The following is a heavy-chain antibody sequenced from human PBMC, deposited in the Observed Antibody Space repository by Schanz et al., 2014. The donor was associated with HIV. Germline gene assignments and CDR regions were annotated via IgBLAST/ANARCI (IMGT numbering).Heavy chain of an antibody. CDR3: ARDIIYDFWSEGMDV. J-gene: IGHJ6*02. Sequence: EVQLVESGGGLIQPGGSLRLSCAASGFTVSSNYMSWVRQAPGKGLEWVSVIYSGGSTYYADSVKGRFTISRDNSKNTLYLQMNSLRAEDTAVYYCARDIIYDFWSEGMDVWGQGTTVTVSS. CDR2: IYSGGST. V-gene: IGHV3-53*01. D-gene: IGHD3-3*01. CDR1: GFTVSSNY.